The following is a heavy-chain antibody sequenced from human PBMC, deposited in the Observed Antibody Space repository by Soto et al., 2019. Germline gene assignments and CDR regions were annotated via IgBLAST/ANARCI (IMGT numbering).Heavy chain of an antibody. V-gene: IGHV1-69*01. J-gene: IGHJ6*02. CDR2: IIPIFGTA. D-gene: IGHD2-8*01. Sequence: QVQLVQSGAEVKKPGSSVKVSCKASGGTFSSYAISWVRQAPGQGLGWMGGIIPIFGTANYAQKFQGRVTITADESTSTAYMELSSLRSEDTAVYYCARDSVRYCRDGVCYQGYYYFAMDVWGQGTTVTVS. CDR3: ARDSVRYCRDGVCYQGYYYFAMDV. CDR1: GGTFSSYA.